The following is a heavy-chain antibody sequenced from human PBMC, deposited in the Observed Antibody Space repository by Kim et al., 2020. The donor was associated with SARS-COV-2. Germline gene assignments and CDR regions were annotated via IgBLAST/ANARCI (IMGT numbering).Heavy chain of an antibody. Sequence: GGSLRLSCAASGFTFSSYWMSWVRQAPGKGLEWVANIKQDGSEKYYVDSVKGRFTISRDNAKNSLYLQMNSLRAEDTAVYYCARDTRVLRWHLDYWGQGTLVTVSS. J-gene: IGHJ4*02. CDR3: ARDTRVLRWHLDY. CDR1: GFTFSSYW. CDR2: IKQDGSEK. D-gene: IGHD4-17*01. V-gene: IGHV3-7*01.